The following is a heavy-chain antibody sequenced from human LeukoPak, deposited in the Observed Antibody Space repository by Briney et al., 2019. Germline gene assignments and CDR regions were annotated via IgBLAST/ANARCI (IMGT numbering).Heavy chain of an antibody. CDR3: ARGSYSGSYELGY. CDR1: GFTFSRYS. D-gene: IGHD1-26*01. V-gene: IGHV3-21*01. CDR2: ISSSGSYI. J-gene: IGHJ4*02. Sequence: SGGSLRLSCAASGFTFSRYSMNWVRQAPGKGLEWVSSISSSGSYIYYADSVKGRFTISRDNAKNSLYLQMNSLRAEDTAVYYCARGSYSGSYELGYWGQGTLVTVSS.